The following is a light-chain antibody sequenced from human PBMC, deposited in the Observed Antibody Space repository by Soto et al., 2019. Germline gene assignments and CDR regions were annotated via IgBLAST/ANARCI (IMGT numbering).Light chain of an antibody. CDR1: SSNIGSNY. CDR3: CSYTSSRSLV. J-gene: IGLJ1*01. Sequence: QSVVTQPPSASGTPRQRVTLSCFGNSSNIGSNYVYWYQQLPGTAPKLLIYRNNQRPSGVPDRFSGSKSGTSASLAISGLQAEDEADYYCCSYTSSRSLVFGTGTNVTVL. V-gene: IGLV1-47*01. CDR2: RNN.